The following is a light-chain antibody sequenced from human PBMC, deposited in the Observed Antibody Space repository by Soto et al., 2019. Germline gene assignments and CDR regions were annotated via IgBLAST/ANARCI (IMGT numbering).Light chain of an antibody. J-gene: IGKJ1*01. CDR2: GAS. CDR3: QQYGSSGT. Sequence: EIVLTQSPGTLSLSPGERATLSCRASQSISSGYLAWYQHKPGQAPRLLIYGASNRATGIPDRFSGSGSGTDFTLTISRLEPEDFAVYYCQQYGSSGTFGQGTKVDIK. CDR1: QSISSGY. V-gene: IGKV3-20*01.